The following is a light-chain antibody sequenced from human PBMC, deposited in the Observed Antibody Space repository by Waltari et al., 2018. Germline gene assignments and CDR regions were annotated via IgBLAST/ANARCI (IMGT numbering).Light chain of an antibody. CDR2: SAS. CDR3: QQRSNWPRT. J-gene: IGKJ1*01. V-gene: IGKV3-11*01. Sequence: EIVLTQSPDTLSLSPGERATLSCMASQSVTNYLAWYQQKPGQAPRVLIYSASNRATGVPARFSGSGSGTDFTLTISSLEPEDFAVYYCQQRSNWPRTFGQGTKVEVK. CDR1: QSVTNY.